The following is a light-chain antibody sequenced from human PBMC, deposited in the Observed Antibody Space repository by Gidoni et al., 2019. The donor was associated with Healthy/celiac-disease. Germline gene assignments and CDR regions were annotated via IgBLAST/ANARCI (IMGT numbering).Light chain of an antibody. CDR1: QSISSY. CDR2: AAS. J-gene: IGKJ2*01. Sequence: DIQMTQSPSSLSASVGDRVTITCRASQSISSYLNWYQQKPGKAPKLLIYAASSLQSGVPSRFSGSGSEDFATYYCQQSYSTPPMYTFGQGTKLEIK. CDR3: QQSYSTPPMYT. V-gene: IGKV1-39*01.